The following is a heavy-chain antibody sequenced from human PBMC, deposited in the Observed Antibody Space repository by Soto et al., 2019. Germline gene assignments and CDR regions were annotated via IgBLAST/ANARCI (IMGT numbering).Heavy chain of an antibody. V-gene: IGHV3-21*01. Sequence: GGYLRLSCAASGFTFSSYSMNWVRQAPGKGLEWVSFSSSSSNYIYYADSVKGRFTISRDNAKNSLYLQMNTLGADDTAVYYCARDGHSSGWNPDAFDIWGQGTMVTVSS. CDR1: GFTFSSYS. J-gene: IGHJ3*02. D-gene: IGHD6-19*01. CDR3: ARDGHSSGWNPDAFDI. CDR2: SSSSSNYI.